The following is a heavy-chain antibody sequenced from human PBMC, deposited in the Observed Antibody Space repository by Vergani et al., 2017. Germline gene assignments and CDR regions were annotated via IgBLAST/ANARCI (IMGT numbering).Heavy chain of an antibody. Sequence: EVQLVESGGGLVQPGGSLRLSCAASGFTFSSYSMNWVRQAPGKGLEWVSYISSSSSTIYYADSVKGRFTISRDNAKNSLYLQMNSLRAEDTAVYYCARDSAITFGGVIVIPPYFDYWGQGTLVTVSS. CDR3: ARDSAITFGGVIVIPPYFDY. J-gene: IGHJ4*02. CDR2: ISSSSSTI. CDR1: GFTFSSYS. V-gene: IGHV3-48*01. D-gene: IGHD3-16*02.